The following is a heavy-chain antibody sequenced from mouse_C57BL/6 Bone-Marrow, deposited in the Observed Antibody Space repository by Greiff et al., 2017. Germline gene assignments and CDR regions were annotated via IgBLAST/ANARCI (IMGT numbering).Heavy chain of an antibody. CDR2: IDPENGDT. CDR1: GFNIKDDY. D-gene: IGHD1-1*01. Sequence: EVKLQESGAELVRPGASVKLSCTASGFNIKDDYMHWVQQRPDQGLEWIGWIDPENGDTEYASKFQGQATITADTSSNTAYLQLSSLTSEDTAVYYCTTRGYYYGSSYAGFAYWGQGTLVTVSA. J-gene: IGHJ3*01. V-gene: IGHV14-4*01. CDR3: TTRGYYYGSSYAGFAY.